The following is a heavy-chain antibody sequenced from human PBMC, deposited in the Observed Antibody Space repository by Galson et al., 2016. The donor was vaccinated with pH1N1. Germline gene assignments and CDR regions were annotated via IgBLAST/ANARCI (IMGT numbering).Heavy chain of an antibody. CDR2: INTKTGNP. CDR3: ARETPSPSPTVLRYFDWSRGLSAFDM. Sequence: SVKVSCKASGGIFASYAISWVRQAPGQGLEWMGWINTKTGNPTYAQGFTGRFVFSLDTSVNTAYLQINSLKADDTAVYYCARETPSPSPTVLRYFDWSRGLSAFDMWGRGTLVTVSS. J-gene: IGHJ3*02. CDR1: GGIFASYA. D-gene: IGHD3-9*01. V-gene: IGHV7-4-1*02.